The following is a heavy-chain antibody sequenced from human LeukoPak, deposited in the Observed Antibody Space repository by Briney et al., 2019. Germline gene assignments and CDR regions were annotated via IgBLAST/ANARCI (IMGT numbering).Heavy chain of an antibody. CDR1: GYPFTNYW. D-gene: IGHD2-15*01. Sequence: GGSLEISCKGSGYPFTNYWIAGVRQLPGKGLEGMGIIYPGDSDTKYSPSLQGQVTISANPSITTTYLQWTSLKASHTAMYYCARLLSTCSGRSCRAFDIWGQGTMVTVSS. V-gene: IGHV5-51*01. J-gene: IGHJ3*02. CDR2: IYPGDSDT. CDR3: ARLLSTCSGRSCRAFDI.